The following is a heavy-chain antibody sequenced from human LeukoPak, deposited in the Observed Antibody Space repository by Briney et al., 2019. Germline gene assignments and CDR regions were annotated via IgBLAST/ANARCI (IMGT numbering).Heavy chain of an antibody. D-gene: IGHD3-10*01. Sequence: ASVKVSCKVSGYTLTELSMHWVRQAPGKGLEWMGGFDPEDGETIYTQKFQGRVTMTEDTSTDTAYMELSSLRSEDTAVYYCARGLLYGSGSYSFDYWGQGTLVTVSS. CDR2: FDPEDGET. J-gene: IGHJ4*02. CDR1: GYTLTELS. CDR3: ARGLLYGSGSYSFDY. V-gene: IGHV1-24*01.